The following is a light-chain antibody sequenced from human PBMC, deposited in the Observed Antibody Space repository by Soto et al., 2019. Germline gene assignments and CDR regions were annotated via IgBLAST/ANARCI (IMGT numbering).Light chain of an antibody. V-gene: IGKV1-5*03. CDR3: QHYNSYSEA. J-gene: IGKJ1*01. CDR1: QTISSW. CDR2: KAS. Sequence: DIKMTHSPSTLYGTVNDRVTITCRASQTISSWLAWYQQKPGKVPKLLIYKASTLKSGVPSRFSGSGSGTEFTLTISSLQPDDFATYYCQHYNSYSEAFGQGAKVDIK.